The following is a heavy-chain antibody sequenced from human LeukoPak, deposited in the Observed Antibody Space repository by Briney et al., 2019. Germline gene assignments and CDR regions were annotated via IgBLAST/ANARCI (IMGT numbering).Heavy chain of an antibody. CDR3: ARHERYGGNSVRVRGVDY. CDR2: IYYSGST. D-gene: IGHD4-23*01. J-gene: IGHJ4*02. CDR1: GGSISSGDYY. V-gene: IGHV4-30-4*08. Sequence: SQTLSLTCTVSGGSISSGDYYWSWIRQPPGKGLEWIGYIYYSGSTYYNPSLKSRVTISVDTSKNQFSLKLSSVTAADTAVYYCARHERYGGNSVRVRGVDYWGQGTLVTVSS.